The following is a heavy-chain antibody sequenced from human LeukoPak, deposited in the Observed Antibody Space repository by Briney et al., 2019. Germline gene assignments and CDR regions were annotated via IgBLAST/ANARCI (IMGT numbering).Heavy chain of an antibody. D-gene: IGHD6-19*01. CDR3: ARGGQWLTYFDY. CDR1: GGSISSYY. V-gene: IGHV4-4*09. Sequence: SETLSLTCTVSGGSISSYYWSWIRQPPGKGLEWIGYIYTSGSTNYNPSLKSRVTISVDTSKNQFSLKLSSVTAADTAVYYCARGGQWLTYFDYWGQGTLVTVSS. J-gene: IGHJ4*02. CDR2: IYTSGST.